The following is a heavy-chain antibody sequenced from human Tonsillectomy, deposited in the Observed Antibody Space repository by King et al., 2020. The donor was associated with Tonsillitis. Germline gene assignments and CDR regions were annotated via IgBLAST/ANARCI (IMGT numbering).Heavy chain of an antibody. J-gene: IGHJ4*02. D-gene: IGHD2-8*01. CDR2: IYYSWST. Sequence: QLQESGPGLVKPSETLSLTCTVSGGSISSSSYYWGWIRQPPGKRLEWIGSIYYSWSTYYNPSLKSRVTISVDTSKNQFSLKLSSVTAADTAVYYCARLVYATEFDYWGQGTLVTVSS. CDR1: GGSISSSSYY. V-gene: IGHV4-39*01. CDR3: ARLVYATEFDY.